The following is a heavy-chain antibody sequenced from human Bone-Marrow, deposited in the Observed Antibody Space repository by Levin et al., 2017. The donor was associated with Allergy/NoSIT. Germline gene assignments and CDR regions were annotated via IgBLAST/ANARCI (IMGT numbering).Heavy chain of an antibody. V-gene: IGHV3-23*01. D-gene: IGHD3/OR15-3a*01. J-gene: IGHJ4*02. CDR1: GFTFSTDA. Sequence: PGGSLRLSCAASGFTFSTDAMSWVRQTPGKGLEWVSGISGTGATTYYADSVQGRFTISRDNSKNTLYLQMNSLRVEDTALYYCAKGGRDWSYYCHRWGQGTLVTVSS. CDR2: ISGTGATT. CDR3: AKGGRDWSYYCHR.